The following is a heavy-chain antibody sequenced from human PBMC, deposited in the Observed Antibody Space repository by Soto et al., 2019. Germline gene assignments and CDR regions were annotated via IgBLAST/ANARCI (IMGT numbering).Heavy chain of an antibody. D-gene: IGHD4-17*01. CDR2: IYYIGTT. V-gene: IGHV4-30-4*01. CDR1: GGSISNGNYY. CDR3: ARVATTVTTYYFDR. Sequence: SETLSLSCTVSGGSISNGNYYWSWIRQPPGKGLEWIAYIYYIGTTYYNSSLKSRATISVDTSKSQFSLKLSSVTDADTAVYYCARVATTVTTYYFDRWGQGTLVTVSS. J-gene: IGHJ4*02.